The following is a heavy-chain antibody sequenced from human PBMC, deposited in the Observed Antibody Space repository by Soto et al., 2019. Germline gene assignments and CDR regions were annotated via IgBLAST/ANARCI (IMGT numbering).Heavy chain of an antibody. D-gene: IGHD3-10*01. Sequence: GGSLRLSCAASGFTFSSCWMNWVRQAPGEGLVWVARINRDGSTTTYADSVKGRFTISRDNAKNTLYLQMNSLRAEDTAVYYCARGEFWEVRGVITVPNWFDPWGQGTLVTVSS. V-gene: IGHV3-74*03. CDR3: ARGEFWEVRGVITVPNWFDP. J-gene: IGHJ5*02. CDR2: INRDGSTT. CDR1: GFTFSSCW.